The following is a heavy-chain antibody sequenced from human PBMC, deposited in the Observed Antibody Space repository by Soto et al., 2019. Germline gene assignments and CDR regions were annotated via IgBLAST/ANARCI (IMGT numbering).Heavy chain of an antibody. CDR3: AASGVVHHYYGMDV. D-gene: IGHD3-3*01. V-gene: IGHV1-18*01. CDR1: GYTFTSYA. CDR2: ISAYNGNT. J-gene: IGHJ6*02. Sequence: VASVKVSCKASGYTFTSYAISWVRQAPGQGLEWMGWISAYNGNTNYAQKLQGRVTITADESTSTAYMELSSLRSEDTAVYYCAASGVVHHYYGMDVWGQGTKVTVSS.